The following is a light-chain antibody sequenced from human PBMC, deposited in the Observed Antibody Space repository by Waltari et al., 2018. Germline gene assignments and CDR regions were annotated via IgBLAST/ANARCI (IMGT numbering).Light chain of an antibody. CDR2: DVS. J-gene: IGLJ1*01. Sequence: QSALTQPASVSGTPGASITISCAGTNTDIGPFNFASWYRQFPGEAPQLIIYDVSHRPSGISDRFSGSKSGNTASLTISGLQAEDDADYYCNSYSSVSTHVFGSGTKVTVL. V-gene: IGLV2-14*03. CDR3: NSYSSVSTHV. CDR1: NTDIGPFNF.